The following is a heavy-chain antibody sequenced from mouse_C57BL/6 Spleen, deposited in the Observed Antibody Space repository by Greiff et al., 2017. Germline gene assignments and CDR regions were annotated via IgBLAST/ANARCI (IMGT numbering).Heavy chain of an antibody. CDR2: LNPSPGGT. J-gene: IGHJ1*03. D-gene: IGHD2-1*01. CDR3: ARSGNPRYFEV. V-gene: IGHV1-42*01. Sequence: VQLQQSGPELVKPGASVTISCKASGYSFTGYYMNWVKQSPEKSLEWIGELNPSPGGTTSNQKFKATATLPVDKSSSTADRQLKSLTSEDSAVYYGARSGNPRYFEVWGTGTTVTVSS. CDR1: GYSFTGYY.